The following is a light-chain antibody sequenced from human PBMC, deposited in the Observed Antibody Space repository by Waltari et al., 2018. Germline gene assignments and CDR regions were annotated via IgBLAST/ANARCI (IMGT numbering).Light chain of an antibody. V-gene: IGKV3-20*01. J-gene: IGKJ1*01. Sequence: EIVLTQSPGTLSLSPGERATLSCRASQSGGRTLAWYQQKPGQAPRLLTYAASNRATGIPDRFSGSGSGTDFSLTISRLEPEDFAVYYCQHYVRLPATFGQGTKVAIK. CDR2: AAS. CDR1: QSGGRT. CDR3: QHYVRLPAT.